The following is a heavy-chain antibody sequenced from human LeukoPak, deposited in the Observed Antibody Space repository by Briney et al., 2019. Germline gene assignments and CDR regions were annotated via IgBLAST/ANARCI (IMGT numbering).Heavy chain of an antibody. Sequence: GRSLRLSCAASGFTFSSYAMHWVRQAPGKGLEWVAVISYDGSNKYYADSVKSRFNISRDNSKNTLYLQMNSLRAEDTAVYYCARDRGYYDSSGYYDYWGQGTLVTVSS. CDR1: GFTFSSYA. CDR2: ISYDGSNK. D-gene: IGHD3-22*01. J-gene: IGHJ4*02. V-gene: IGHV3-30*04. CDR3: ARDRGYYDSSGYYDY.